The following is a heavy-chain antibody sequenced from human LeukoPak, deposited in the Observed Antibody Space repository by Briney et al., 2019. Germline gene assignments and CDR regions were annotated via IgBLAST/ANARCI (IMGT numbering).Heavy chain of an antibody. Sequence: PGGSLRLSCAASGFTFSSYAMSWVRQAPGKGLEWVSAISGSGGSTYYADSVKGRFTISRDNSKNTLYLQMNSLRAEDTAVYYCAGSDGGPERPKLDYWGQGILVTVSS. CDR2: ISGSGGST. D-gene: IGHD1-1*01. CDR1: GFTFSSYA. V-gene: IGHV3-23*01. J-gene: IGHJ4*02. CDR3: AGSDGGPERPKLDY.